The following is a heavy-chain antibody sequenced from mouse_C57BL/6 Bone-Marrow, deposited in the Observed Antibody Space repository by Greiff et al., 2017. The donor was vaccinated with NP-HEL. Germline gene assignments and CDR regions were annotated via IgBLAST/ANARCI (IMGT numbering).Heavy chain of an antibody. J-gene: IGHJ1*03. D-gene: IGHD1-1*01. CDR2: INPNNGGT. V-gene: IGHV1-26*01. CDR1: GYTFTDYY. Sequence: EVQLQQSGPELVKPGASVKISCKASGYTFTDYYMNWVKQSHGKSLEWIGDINPNNGGTSYNQKFKGKATLTVDKSSSTAYMELRSLTSEDSAVYYCAREGNYYGIWYFGVWGTGTTVTVSS. CDR3: AREGNYYGIWYFGV.